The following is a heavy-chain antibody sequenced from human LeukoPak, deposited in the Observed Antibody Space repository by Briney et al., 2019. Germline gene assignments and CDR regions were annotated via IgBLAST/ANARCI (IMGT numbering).Heavy chain of an antibody. J-gene: IGHJ6*03. D-gene: IGHD3-10*01. V-gene: IGHV3-53*01. CDR2: IHKNAIT. CDR3: ARSLRVRGVPDYMDV. CDR1: GFTVSSNY. Sequence: QPGGSLRLSCAASGFTVSSNYMTWVRQAPGKGLQWVSVIHKNAITYYADTVKGRFTISRDNSKNMVYLQMNSLRAEDTAVYYCARSLRVRGVPDYMDVWGKGTTVTISS.